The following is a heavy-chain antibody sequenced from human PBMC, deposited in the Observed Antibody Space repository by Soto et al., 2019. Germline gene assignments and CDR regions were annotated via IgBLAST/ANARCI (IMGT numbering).Heavy chain of an antibody. CDR1: GGSISSYY. Sequence: SETLSLTCTVSGGSISSYYWSWIRQPPGKGLEWIGYIYYSGSTNYNPSLKSRVTISVDTSKNQFSLKLSSVTAADTAVYYCARQEPNYNWFDPWGQGTLVTVSS. J-gene: IGHJ5*02. V-gene: IGHV4-59*08. CDR3: ARQEPNYNWFDP. D-gene: IGHD1-26*01. CDR2: IYYSGST.